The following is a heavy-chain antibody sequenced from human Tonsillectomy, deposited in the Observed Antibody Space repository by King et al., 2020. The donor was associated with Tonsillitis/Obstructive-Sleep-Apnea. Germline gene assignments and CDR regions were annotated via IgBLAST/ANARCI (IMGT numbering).Heavy chain of an antibody. D-gene: IGHD1-26*01. V-gene: IGHV3-30*04. Sequence: VQLVESGGGVVQPGRSLRLSCAASGFTFSSYAIHWVRQAPGKGLEWVAVISYDGSDKYYADSVKGRFTISRDNSKNTLYLQMNNLRAEDTAVYYCASGGPGDPAGRNYFYYYMDVWGKGTTVTVSS. J-gene: IGHJ6*03. CDR1: GFTFSSYA. CDR3: ASGGPGDPAGRNYFYYYMDV. CDR2: ISYDGSDK.